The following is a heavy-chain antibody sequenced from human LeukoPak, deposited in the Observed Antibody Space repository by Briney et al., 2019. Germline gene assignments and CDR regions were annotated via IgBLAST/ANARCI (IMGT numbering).Heavy chain of an antibody. CDR2: INHSGST. J-gene: IGHJ4*02. V-gene: IGHV4-34*01. Sequence: PSETLSLTCAVYGGSFSGYYWSWIRQPPGKGPEWIGEINHSGSTNYNPSLKSRVTISVDTSKNQFSLKLSSVTAADTAVYYCARTYYDILTGYLYYFDYWGQGTLVTVSS. CDR3: ARTYYDILTGYLYYFDY. CDR1: GGSFSGYY. D-gene: IGHD3-9*01.